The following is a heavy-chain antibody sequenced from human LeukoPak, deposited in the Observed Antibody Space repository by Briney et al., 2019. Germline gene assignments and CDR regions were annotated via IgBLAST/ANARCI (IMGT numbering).Heavy chain of an antibody. CDR3: AKRSGYNFGYFDY. CDR1: GFTFSSYW. J-gene: IGHJ4*02. Sequence: GGSLRLSCAGYGFTFSSYWMNWVRQAPGKGLEWVANINQDVVDSVKGRFAISRDNSKNTLYLQMNGLRVEDTAVYYCAKRSGYNFGYFDYWGQGTLVTVSS. V-gene: IGHV3-7*03. D-gene: IGHD5-24*01. CDR2: INQD.